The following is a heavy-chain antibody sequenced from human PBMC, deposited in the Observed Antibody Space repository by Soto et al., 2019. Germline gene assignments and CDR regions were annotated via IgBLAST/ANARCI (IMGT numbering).Heavy chain of an antibody. CDR2: IYYSGST. CDR3: ARLLRGSSWYEWFDH. V-gene: IGHV4-39*01. Sequence: SSETLSLTCTVSGGSISSSSYYWGWIRQPPGKGLEWIGSIYYSGSTYYNPSLKSRVTISVDTSKNQFSLKLSSVTAADTAVYYCARLLRGSSWYEWFDHWGQGTLVTVSS. CDR1: GGSISSSSYY. J-gene: IGHJ5*02. D-gene: IGHD6-13*01.